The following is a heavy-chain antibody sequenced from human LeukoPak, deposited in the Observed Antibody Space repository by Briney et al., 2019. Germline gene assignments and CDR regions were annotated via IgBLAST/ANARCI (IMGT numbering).Heavy chain of an antibody. CDR1: GFTFSSYG. CDR3: AKDSSAYYYGSGKD. J-gene: IGHJ4*02. CDR2: ISYDGSNK. Sequence: GGSLRLSCAASGFTFSSYGMHWVRQAPGKGLEWVAVISYDGSNKYYADSVKGRFTISRDNSKNTLYLQMNSLRAEDTAVYYCAKDSSAYYYGSGKDWGQGTLVTVSS. V-gene: IGHV3-30*18. D-gene: IGHD3-10*01.